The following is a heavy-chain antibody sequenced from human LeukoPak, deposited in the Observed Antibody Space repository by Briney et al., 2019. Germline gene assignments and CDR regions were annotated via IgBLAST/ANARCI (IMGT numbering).Heavy chain of an antibody. D-gene: IGHD1-26*01. CDR3: ARWGGGFDY. J-gene: IGHJ4*02. V-gene: IGHV3-7*05. Sequence: GGSLRLSCAASGFTFTTYWMSWVRQAPGKRLEWVANVKQDGIIKTYADSVRGRFTISRDNAKNSLYLQMDTLRVEDTAVYYCARWGGGFDYWGQGTLVTVSS. CDR2: VKQDGIIK. CDR1: GFTFTTYW.